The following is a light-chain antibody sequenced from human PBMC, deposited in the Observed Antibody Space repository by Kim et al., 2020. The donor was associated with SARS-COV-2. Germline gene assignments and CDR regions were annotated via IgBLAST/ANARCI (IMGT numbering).Light chain of an antibody. J-gene: IGLJ1*01. CDR1: NTGSEN. CDR2: KDS. V-gene: IGLV3-1*01. CDR3: QAGDRSAGV. Sequence: CPGPSGCISCSGDNTGSENAYWQQPKPGQSALLVIYKDSKRRSGIPERFSGSNTGNTATLSISGTQAMDESDYYGQAGDRSAGVFGTGTKVTVL.